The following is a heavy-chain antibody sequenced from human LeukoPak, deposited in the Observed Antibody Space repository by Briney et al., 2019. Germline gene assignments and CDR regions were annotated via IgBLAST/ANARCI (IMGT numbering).Heavy chain of an antibody. D-gene: IGHD5-24*01. CDR3: AKDDAWLQYGN. V-gene: IGHV3-23*01. Sequence: GGTLRLSCAASGFTFSSHGMSWVRQAPGKGLEWVSAISGSGGSTYYADSVKGRFTISRDNSKGTVYLQMNSLRPEDTAVYYCAKDDAWLQYGNWGRGTLVTVSS. J-gene: IGHJ4*02. CDR2: ISGSGGST. CDR1: GFTFSSHG.